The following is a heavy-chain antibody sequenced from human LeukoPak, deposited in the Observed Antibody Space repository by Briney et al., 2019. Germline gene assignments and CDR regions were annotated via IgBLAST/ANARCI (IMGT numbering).Heavy chain of an antibody. CDR3: ARDRLAAAGTQGWFDP. D-gene: IGHD6-13*01. Sequence: PGGSLRLSCAASGFTFSSYSMNWVRQAAGKGLEWVSSISSSSSYIYYADSVKGRFTISRDNAKNSLYLQMNSLRAEDTAVYYCARDRLAAAGTQGWFDPWGQGTLVTVSS. CDR2: ISSSSSYI. V-gene: IGHV3-21*01. J-gene: IGHJ5*02. CDR1: GFTFSSYS.